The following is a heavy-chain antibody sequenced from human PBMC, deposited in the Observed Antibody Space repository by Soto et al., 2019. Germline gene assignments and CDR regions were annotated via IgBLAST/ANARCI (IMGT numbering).Heavy chain of an antibody. CDR1: GYTFTTYE. CDR3: ARVGGQLFGDHGMDV. D-gene: IGHD3-10*01. V-gene: IGHV1-8*01. CDR2: MSPSSGNT. J-gene: IGHJ6*02. Sequence: QVQLVQSGAEVKKPGASVKVSCKASGYTFTTYEINWVRQVPGQGLEWMGWMSPSSGNTGYVDQFRGRVTMTSNTSITPAYMELSSLRSEATAVYYCARVGGQLFGDHGMDVWGQGTTVTVSS.